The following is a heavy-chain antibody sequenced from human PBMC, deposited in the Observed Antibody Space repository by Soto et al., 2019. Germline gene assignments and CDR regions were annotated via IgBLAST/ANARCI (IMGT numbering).Heavy chain of an antibody. CDR3: ARESFDDDAFDI. J-gene: IGHJ3*02. V-gene: IGHV1-3*01. Sequence: QVQLVQSGAEVKKPGASVKVSCKASGYTFTSYAMHWLRQAPGQRLEWTGWINGGSGNTKYSQRLQARVTITRDTSASTAYMELSSLRSEDTAVYYCARESFDDDAFDIWGQGTMVTVSS. CDR2: INGGSGNT. CDR1: GYTFTSYA.